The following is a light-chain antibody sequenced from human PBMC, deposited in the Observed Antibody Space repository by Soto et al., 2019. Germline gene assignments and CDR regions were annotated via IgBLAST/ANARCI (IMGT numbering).Light chain of an antibody. CDR1: QTVSSN. CDR3: QQRQYWPPIT. J-gene: IGKJ5*01. V-gene: IGKV3D-15*01. Sequence: EVVMTQSPATLSVSPGERATLSCRASQTVSSNLAWYQQKPGQSPRLPIYGTSNRATGIPARFSGSGSGTDFTLTIGSLEPEDFAVYYCQQRQYWPPITFGQGTRLEIK. CDR2: GTS.